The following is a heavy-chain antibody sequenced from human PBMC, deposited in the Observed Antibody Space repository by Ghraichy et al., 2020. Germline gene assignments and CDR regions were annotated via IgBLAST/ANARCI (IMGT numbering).Heavy chain of an antibody. Sequence: GSLRLSCTVSGGSISSYYWSWIRQPPGKGLEWIGYIYYSGSTNYNPSLKSRVTISVDTSKNQFSLKLSSVTAADTAVYYCARVGYSSSSVDYWGQGTLVTVSS. CDR2: IYYSGST. CDR3: ARVGYSSSSVDY. V-gene: IGHV4-59*01. CDR1: GGSISSYY. J-gene: IGHJ4*02. D-gene: IGHD6-6*01.